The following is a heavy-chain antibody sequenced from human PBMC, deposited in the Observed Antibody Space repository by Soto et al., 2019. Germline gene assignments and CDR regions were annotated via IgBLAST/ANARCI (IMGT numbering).Heavy chain of an antibody. CDR3: ARERQGYCSGGSCYSNYYFDY. V-gene: IGHV3-48*01. CDR2: ISSSSSTI. Sequence: EVQLVESGGGLVQPGGSLRLSCAASGFTFSSYSMNWVRQAPGKGLEWVSYISSSSSTIYYADSVKGRFTISRENAKNSLYLQMNSLRAEDTAVYYCARERQGYCSGGSCYSNYYFDYWGQGTLVTVSS. D-gene: IGHD2-15*01. CDR1: GFTFSSYS. J-gene: IGHJ4*02.